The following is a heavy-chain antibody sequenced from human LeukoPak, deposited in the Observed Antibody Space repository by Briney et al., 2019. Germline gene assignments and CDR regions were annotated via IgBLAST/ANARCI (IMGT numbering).Heavy chain of an antibody. CDR2: IYTDGST. D-gene: IGHD3-10*01. CDR1: GGSTSNSF. J-gene: IGHJ5*02. V-gene: IGHV4-4*07. Sequence: SETLSLTCTVSGGSTSNSFWSWIRQPAGKGLEWIGRIYTDGSTNSNPSLRSRLTMSLDTSNNQVSLRLTSVTAADTAVYYCAREFWFANAPGSWLDPWGQGTLVTVSS. CDR3: AREFWFANAPGSWLDP.